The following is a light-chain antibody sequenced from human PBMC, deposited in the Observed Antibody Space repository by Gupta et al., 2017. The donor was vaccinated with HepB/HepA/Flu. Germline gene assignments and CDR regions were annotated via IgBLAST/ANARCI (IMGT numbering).Light chain of an antibody. V-gene: IGLV4-60*03. CDR1: SGHRNYV. Sequence: PVLTQSSSASASLGSSVKLPCTLSSGHRNYVIELHQQQPGKAPPYLMNLEDSGSYHTGSAAPVRFSGSSSGADRNPTISNIEAEDEDYYDSETGNSNTRVFGGGTKRTVL. CDR3: ETGNSNTRV. CDR2: LEDSGSY. J-gene: IGLJ3*02.